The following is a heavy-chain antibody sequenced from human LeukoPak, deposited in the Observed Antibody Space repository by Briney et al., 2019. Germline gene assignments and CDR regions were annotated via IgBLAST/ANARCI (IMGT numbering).Heavy chain of an antibody. J-gene: IGHJ3*02. Sequence: GGSLRLSCVASGFSFSTYSMNWVRQAPGKGLELVSYISSSGSNIKYADSVKGRFTISRGNAKNSVYLQMNSLRAEDTAVYYCARDIKGQYQDAFDIWGQGTMVTVSS. D-gene: IGHD2-2*01. CDR2: ISSSGSNI. CDR3: ARDIKGQYQDAFDI. V-gene: IGHV3-48*03. CDR1: GFSFSTYS.